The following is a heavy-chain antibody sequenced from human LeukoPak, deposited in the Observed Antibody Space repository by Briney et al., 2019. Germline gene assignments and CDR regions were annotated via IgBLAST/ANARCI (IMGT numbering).Heavy chain of an antibody. Sequence: SETLSLTCTVSGGSISSYYWSWIRQPPGKGLEWIGYIYYSGSTNYNPSLKSRVTISVDTSKHQFSLKLSSVTAADTAVYYCARDNTPGYYYGMDVWGQGTTVTVSS. CDR2: IYYSGST. CDR1: GGSISSYY. D-gene: IGHD2-2*02. J-gene: IGHJ6*02. CDR3: ARDNTPGYYYGMDV. V-gene: IGHV4-59*01.